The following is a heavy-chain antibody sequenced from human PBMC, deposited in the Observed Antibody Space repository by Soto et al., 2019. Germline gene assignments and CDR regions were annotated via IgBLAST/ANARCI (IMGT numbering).Heavy chain of an antibody. Sequence: ASVKVSCKAAGYTFTGYGISGVGQAPGQGLEWMGWISAYNGNTNYAQKLQGRVTMATDTSTSTAYMELRSLRSDDTAVYYCASSGYCSSTSCYAVGVGAFDIWGQGTMVTVSS. J-gene: IGHJ3*02. D-gene: IGHD2-2*01. CDR3: ASSGYCSSTSCYAVGVGAFDI. CDR1: GYTFTGYG. CDR2: ISAYNGNT. V-gene: IGHV1-18*01.